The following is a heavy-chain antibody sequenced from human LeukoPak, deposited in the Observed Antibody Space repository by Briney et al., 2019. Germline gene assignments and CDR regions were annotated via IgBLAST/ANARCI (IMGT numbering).Heavy chain of an antibody. D-gene: IGHD3-22*01. Sequence: SETLSLTCTVSGDSVRSGGFYWSWIRQPPGEGLEWIGYIYYSGGTNYNPSLKSRVTLSVDTSKNQFSLNLSSVTAADTAVYYCTRDRGYYDSSGYFSGCFDCWGQGTLVTVSS. CDR2: IYYSGGT. V-gene: IGHV4-61*08. CDR1: GDSVRSGGFY. J-gene: IGHJ4*02. CDR3: TRDRGYYDSSGYFSGCFDC.